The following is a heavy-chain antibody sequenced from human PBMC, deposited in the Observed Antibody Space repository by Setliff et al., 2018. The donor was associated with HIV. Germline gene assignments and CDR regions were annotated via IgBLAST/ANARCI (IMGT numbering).Heavy chain of an antibody. D-gene: IGHD4-17*01. CDR3: ASSLNGDSEPWYFDL. CDR1: GGSISSGSYY. V-gene: IGHV4-61*02. Sequence: SETLSLTCTVSGGSISSGSYYWSWIRQPAGKGLEWIGRIHTSGSTNYNPSLKSRVTISLDTSKNQFSLNLSSVTAADTAVYYCASSLNGDSEPWYFDLWGRGTLVT. J-gene: IGHJ2*01. CDR2: IHTSGST.